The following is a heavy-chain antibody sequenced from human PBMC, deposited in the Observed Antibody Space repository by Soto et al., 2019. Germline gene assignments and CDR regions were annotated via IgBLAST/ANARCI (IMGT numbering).Heavy chain of an antibody. D-gene: IGHD4-4*01. CDR2: IHYTGST. J-gene: IGHJ5*01. Sequence: SETLSLTRTVPNSYISNYYWNWIRQPPGKRLEWIGYIHYTGSTNYNPSLKSRITINADTSNNQLSLQLYFVTPNDTGVYYCAIGDSLLDSWGEGTLVT. V-gene: IGHV4-59*12. CDR1: NSYISNYY. CDR3: AIGDSLLDS.